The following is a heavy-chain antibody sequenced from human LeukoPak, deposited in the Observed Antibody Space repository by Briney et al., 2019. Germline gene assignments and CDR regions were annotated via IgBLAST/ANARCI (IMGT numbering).Heavy chain of an antibody. D-gene: IGHD3-22*01. J-gene: IGHJ5*02. CDR2: IYYSGST. Sequence: PSETLSLTCAVYGGSFSGYYWSWIRQPPGKGLEWIGYIYYSGSTYYNPSLKSRVTISVDTSKNQFSLKLSSVTAADTAVYYCVRTYYYDSSVPAFDPWGQGTLVTVSS. CDR1: GGSFSGYY. CDR3: VRTYYYDSSVPAFDP. V-gene: IGHV4-30-4*08.